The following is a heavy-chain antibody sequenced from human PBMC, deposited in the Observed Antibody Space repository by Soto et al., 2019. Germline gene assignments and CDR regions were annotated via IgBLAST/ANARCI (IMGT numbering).Heavy chain of an antibody. CDR3: ARCDFSYGFDV. CDR2: IYHTGIT. V-gene: IGHV4-61*01. Sequence: QVQLQGSGPGLVKPSETLSLTCTVSGGSGKIPNHHWHWIRQSPGKKLEWIGFIYHTGITTYNPSLSSRVAMSLDTSKNQFYLELTSVTAADTAIYSCARCDFSYGFDVWGQGTTVTVSS. CDR1: GGSGKIPNHH. J-gene: IGHJ6*02.